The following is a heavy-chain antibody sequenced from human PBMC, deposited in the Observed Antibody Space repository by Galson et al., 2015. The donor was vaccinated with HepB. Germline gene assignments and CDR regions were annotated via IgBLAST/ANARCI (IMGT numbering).Heavy chain of an antibody. CDR1: GFTFSSYG. Sequence: SLRLSCAASGFTFSSYGMHWVRQAPGKGLEWVAVISYDGSNKYYADSVKGRFTISRDNSKNTLYLQMNSLRAEDTAVYYCTKVSTYSSTFDAFDIWGQGTMVTVSS. J-gene: IGHJ3*02. D-gene: IGHD6-13*01. CDR3: TKVSTYSSTFDAFDI. V-gene: IGHV3-30*18. CDR2: ISYDGSNK.